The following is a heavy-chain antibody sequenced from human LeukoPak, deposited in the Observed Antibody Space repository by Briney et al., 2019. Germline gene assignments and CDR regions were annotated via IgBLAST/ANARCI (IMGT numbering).Heavy chain of an antibody. CDR1: GFTFSSYS. D-gene: IGHD3-22*01. V-gene: IGHV3-21*01. CDR3: ARDAHYYDSSGYYESEVDY. Sequence: GGSLRVSCAASGFTFSSYSMNWVRQAPGKGLEWVSSISSSSSYIYYADSVKGRFTISRDNAKNSLYLQMNSLRAEDTAVYYCARDAHYYDSSGYYESEVDYWGQGTLVTVSS. CDR2: ISSSSSYI. J-gene: IGHJ4*02.